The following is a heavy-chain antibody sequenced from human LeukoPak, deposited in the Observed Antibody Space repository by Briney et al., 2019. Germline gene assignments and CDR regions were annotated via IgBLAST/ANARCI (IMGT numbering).Heavy chain of an antibody. J-gene: IGHJ4*02. V-gene: IGHV4-31*03. CDR3: ARGVGYCSSTSCLNFDY. Sequence: PSETLSLTCTVSGGSISSGGYYWSWIRQHPGKGLEWIGYIYYSGSTYYNPSLRSRVTISVDTSKNQFSLKLSSVTAADTAVYYCARGVGYCSSTSCLNFDYWGQGTLVTVSS. D-gene: IGHD2-2*03. CDR2: IYYSGST. CDR1: GGSISSGGYY.